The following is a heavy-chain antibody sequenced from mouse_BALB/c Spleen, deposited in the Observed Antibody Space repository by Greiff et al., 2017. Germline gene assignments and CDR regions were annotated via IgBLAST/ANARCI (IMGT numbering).Heavy chain of an antibody. D-gene: IGHD1-1*01. CDR1: GFTFSSYA. Sequence: EVQGVESGGGLVKPGGSLKLSCAASGFTFSSYAMSWVRQTPEKRLEWVASISSGGSTYYPDSVNGRFTISRDNARNILYLQMSSLRSEDTAMYYCAFYGSSYYFDYWGQGTTLTVSS. J-gene: IGHJ2*01. V-gene: IGHV5-6-5*01. CDR3: AFYGSSYYFDY. CDR2: ISSGGST.